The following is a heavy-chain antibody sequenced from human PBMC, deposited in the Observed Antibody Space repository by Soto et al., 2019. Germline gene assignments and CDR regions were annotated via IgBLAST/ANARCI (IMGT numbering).Heavy chain of an antibody. CDR2: IIPIFGTA. D-gene: IGHD3-16*02. J-gene: IGHJ6*02. V-gene: IGHV1-69*13. CDR3: ARVNRYTGLYYYYGMDV. CDR1: GATFSSYA. Sequence: GASVKVSCKASGATFSSYAISWVRQAPGQGLEWMGGIIPIFGTANYAQKFQGRVTITADESTSTAYMELSSLRSEDTAVYYCARVNRYTGLYYYYGMDVWGQGTTVTVSS.